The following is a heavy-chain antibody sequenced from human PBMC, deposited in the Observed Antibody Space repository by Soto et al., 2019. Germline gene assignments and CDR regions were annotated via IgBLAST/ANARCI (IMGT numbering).Heavy chain of an antibody. J-gene: IGHJ4*02. D-gene: IGHD5-18*01. CDR2: IDYDGSST. CDR1: GFTFSNSW. Sequence: PGWSLRLSCAASGFTFSNSWMHWVRQAPGKGLVWVARIDYDGSSTTYADSVKGRFTISRDNAKNRVYLQMNSLRVEDTAVYYCATNQTGYSYGFFDYWGQGSLVTVSS. V-gene: IGHV3-74*03. CDR3: ATNQTGYSYGFFDY.